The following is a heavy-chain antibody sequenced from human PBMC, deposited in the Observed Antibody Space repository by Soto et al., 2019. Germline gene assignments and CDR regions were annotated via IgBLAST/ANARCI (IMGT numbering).Heavy chain of an antibody. V-gene: IGHV4-34*01. D-gene: IGHD3-9*01. CDR2: INHSGST. CDR3: ARGMGYYDILTGYSPPSYYYYYGMDV. CDR1: GGSFSGYY. Sequence: PSETLSLTCAVYGGSFSGYYWSWIRRPPGKGLEWIGEINHSGSTNYNPSLKSRVTISVDTSKNQFSLKLSSVTAADTAVYYCARGMGYYDILTGYSPPSYYYYYGMDVWGQGTTVTVSS. J-gene: IGHJ6*02.